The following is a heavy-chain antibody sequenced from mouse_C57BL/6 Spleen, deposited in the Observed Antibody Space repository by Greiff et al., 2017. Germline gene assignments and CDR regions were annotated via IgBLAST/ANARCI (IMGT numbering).Heavy chain of an antibody. Sequence: VKLQQSGAELARPGASVKLSCKASGYTFTSYGISWVKQRTGQGLEWIGEIYPRSGNTYYNEKFKGKATLTADKSSSTAYMELRSLTSEDSAVYFCAREDDPAWFAYWGQGTLVTVSA. CDR1: GYTFTSYG. CDR2: IYPRSGNT. CDR3: AREDDPAWFAY. J-gene: IGHJ3*01. V-gene: IGHV1-81*01. D-gene: IGHD2-3*01.